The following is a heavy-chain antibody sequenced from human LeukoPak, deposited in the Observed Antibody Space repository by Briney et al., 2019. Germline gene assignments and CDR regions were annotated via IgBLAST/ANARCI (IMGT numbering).Heavy chain of an antibody. J-gene: IGHJ6*02. CDR2: INHNGNVN. D-gene: IGHD3-16*01. CDR3: ARGGGLDV. CDR1: GFTFSSYW. Sequence: GGSLRLSCPASGFTFSSYWINWARKAPGKGLEWVASINHNGNVNYYVDSVKGRFTISRDNAKNSLYLQMSNLRAEDTAVYFCARGGGLDVWGQGATVTVSS. V-gene: IGHV3-7*03.